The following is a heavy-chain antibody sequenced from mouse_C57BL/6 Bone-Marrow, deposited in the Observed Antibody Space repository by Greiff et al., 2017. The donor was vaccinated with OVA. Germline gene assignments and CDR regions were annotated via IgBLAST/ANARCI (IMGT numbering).Heavy chain of an antibody. J-gene: IGHJ2*01. Sequence: VKLVESGPELVRPGVSVKISCKGSGYTLPAYAMHWVKQSHAKSLEWLGVISTYYGDASYNQKFKDKATMTVDKSSSTAYMEIARLTSEDSAVYYCARRKLLRPLKGYWGQGTTLTVSS. CDR1: GYTLPAYA. D-gene: IGHD1-1*01. V-gene: IGHV1-67*01. CDR3: ARRKLLRPLKGY. CDR2: ISTYYGDA.